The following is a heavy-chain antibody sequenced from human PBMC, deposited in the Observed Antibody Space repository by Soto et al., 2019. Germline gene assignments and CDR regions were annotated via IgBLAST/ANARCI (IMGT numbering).Heavy chain of an antibody. CDR1: GYTFTSYG. J-gene: IGHJ6*02. D-gene: IGHD1-1*01. Sequence: ASAKVSCKASGYTFTSYGISWVRQAPGQGLERMGWISAYNGNTNYAQKLQGRVTMTTDTSTSTVYMELSSLRSEDTAVYYCARDRYRARFCDNYFDDYCDGKDVWGQGTTVIGSS. V-gene: IGHV1-18*01. CDR2: ISAYNGNT. CDR3: ARDRYRARFCDNYFDDYCDGKDV.